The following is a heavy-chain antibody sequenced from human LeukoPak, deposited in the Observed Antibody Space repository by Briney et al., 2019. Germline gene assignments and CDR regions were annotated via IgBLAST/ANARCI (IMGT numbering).Heavy chain of an antibody. CDR1: GYTFTGYY. Sequence: ASVKVSCKASGYTFTGYYMHWVRQAPGQGLEWMGRINPNSGGTNYAQKFQGRVTMTRDTSISTAYMELSRLRSDDTAVYYCASPHSGYDYFDYWGQGTLATVSS. CDR2: INPNSGGT. J-gene: IGHJ4*02. CDR3: ASPHSGYDYFDY. V-gene: IGHV1-2*06. D-gene: IGHD5-12*01.